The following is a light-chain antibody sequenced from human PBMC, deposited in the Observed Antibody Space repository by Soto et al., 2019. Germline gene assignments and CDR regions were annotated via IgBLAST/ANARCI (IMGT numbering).Light chain of an antibody. CDR3: QQSYTTPWA. V-gene: IGKV1-39*01. J-gene: IGKJ1*01. CDR1: QSISRY. Sequence: DIPMTQSPSSLSASVGDRVTITCRASQSISRYLNWYQQKPGKAPKLMIYSASSLHSGVPSRFSGSGSGAEFTLTISSLQPEDFATYYCQQSYTTPWAFGRGTKVEIK. CDR2: SAS.